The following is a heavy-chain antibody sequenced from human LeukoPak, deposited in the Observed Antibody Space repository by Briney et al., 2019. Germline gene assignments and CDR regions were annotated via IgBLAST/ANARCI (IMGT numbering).Heavy chain of an antibody. V-gene: IGHV1-2*02. CDR3: AKDIAAAGDDVFDI. J-gene: IGHJ3*02. Sequence: GASVKVSCKASGYTFTGYYMHWVRQAPGQGLEWMGWINPNSGGTNYAQKFQGRVTMTRDTSISTAYMELSRLRSDDTALYYCAKDIAAAGDDVFDIWGQGTMVTVSS. D-gene: IGHD6-13*01. CDR1: GYTFTGYY. CDR2: INPNSGGT.